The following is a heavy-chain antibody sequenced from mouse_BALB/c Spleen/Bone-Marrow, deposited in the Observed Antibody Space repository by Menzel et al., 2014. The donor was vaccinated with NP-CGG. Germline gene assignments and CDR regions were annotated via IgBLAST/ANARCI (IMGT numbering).Heavy chain of an antibody. Sequence: EVHLVESGPELVKPGASMKISCKASGYSFTDYTMNWVKPSHGKNLEWIGLINPYNGGTTYNQKFKGKATLTVDMSSSTAYLELLSLTSEDSAVYYCARSDYGYGYFDVWGAGTTVTVSS. D-gene: IGHD1-1*01. V-gene: IGHV1-18*01. CDR3: ARSDYGYGYFDV. CDR1: GYSFTDYT. J-gene: IGHJ1*01. CDR2: INPYNGGT.